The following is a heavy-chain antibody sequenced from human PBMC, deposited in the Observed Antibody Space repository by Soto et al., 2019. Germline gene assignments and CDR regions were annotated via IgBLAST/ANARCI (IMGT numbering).Heavy chain of an antibody. CDR2: ISYDGSNK. J-gene: IGHJ4*02. Sequence: QVQLVESGGGVVQPGRTLGLSCEVSGFPFSPYTMHWVRQGPGKRLEWVAVISYDGSNKYYAASVKGRFTISRDNSKNTLYLPMNSLRPDDTSVYYCASGGGFCGGDCYKGGVDYWRRGTLFTVSS. D-gene: IGHD2-21*02. CDR3: ASGGGFCGGDCYKGGVDY. CDR1: GFPFSPYT. V-gene: IGHV3-30-3*01.